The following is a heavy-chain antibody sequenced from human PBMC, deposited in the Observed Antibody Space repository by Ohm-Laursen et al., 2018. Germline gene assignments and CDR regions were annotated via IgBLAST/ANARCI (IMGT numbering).Heavy chain of an antibody. J-gene: IGHJ4*02. CDR1: GGSISSYY. V-gene: IGHV3-7*01. CDR3: VLGEWLDY. Sequence: ETLSLTCTVSGGSISSYYWSWVRQPPGKGLEWMANITHDGHETFYVDSVKGRFTISRDNAKNSLYLQMNSLRAEDTAVYYCVLGEWLDYWGQGTLVTVSS. CDR2: ITHDGHET. D-gene: IGHD3-16*01.